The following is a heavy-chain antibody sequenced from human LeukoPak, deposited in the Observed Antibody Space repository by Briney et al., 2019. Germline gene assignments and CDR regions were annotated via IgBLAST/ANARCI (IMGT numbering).Heavy chain of an antibody. CDR1: AYTFTSYG. CDR2: ISAYNGNT. Sequence: ASVKVSCKASAYTFTSYGISWVRQAPGQGLEWMGWISAYNGNTNYAQKLQGRVTMTTDTSTSTAYMELRSLRSDDTAVYYCAREEAIFGVVIRNPYDYWGQGTLVTVSS. V-gene: IGHV1-18*01. J-gene: IGHJ4*02. D-gene: IGHD3-3*01. CDR3: AREEAIFGVVIRNPYDY.